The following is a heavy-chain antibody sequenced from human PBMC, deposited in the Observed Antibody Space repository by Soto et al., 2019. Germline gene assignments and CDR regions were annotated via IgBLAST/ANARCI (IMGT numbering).Heavy chain of an antibody. CDR1: GGSISSDDYY. J-gene: IGHJ6*02. V-gene: IGHV4-30-4*01. CDR3: ARGGQYCSGGSCYYPMHYYYYYGMDV. D-gene: IGHD2-15*01. Sequence: SETLSLTCTVSGGSISSDDYYWSWIRQPPGKGLEWIGHIYYSGSTYYNPSLKSRVTISVDTSKNQFSLKLSSVTAADTAVYYCARGGQYCSGGSCYYPMHYYYYYGMDVWGQGTTVTVSS. CDR2: IYYSGST.